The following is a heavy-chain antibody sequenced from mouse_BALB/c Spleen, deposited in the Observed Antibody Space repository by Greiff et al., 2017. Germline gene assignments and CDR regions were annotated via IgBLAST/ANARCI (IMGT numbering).Heavy chain of an antibody. CDR1: GYTFTSYN. D-gene: IGHD2-1*01. Sequence: QVQLQQPGAELVKPGASVKMSCKASGYTFTSYNMHWVKQTPGQGLEWIGAIYPGNGDTSYNQKFKGKATLTADKSSSTAYMQLSSLTSEDSAVYYCARSGNSPDYFDYWGQGTTLTVSS. CDR3: ARSGNSPDYFDY. J-gene: IGHJ2*01. CDR2: IYPGNGDT. V-gene: IGHV1-12*01.